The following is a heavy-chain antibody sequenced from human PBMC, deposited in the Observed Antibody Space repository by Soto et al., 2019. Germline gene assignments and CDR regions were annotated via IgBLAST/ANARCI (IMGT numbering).Heavy chain of an antibody. CDR1: GFTFSSYA. CDR2: ISYDGSNK. V-gene: IGHV3-30-3*01. J-gene: IGHJ6*02. Sequence: GGSLRLSCAASGFTFSSYAMHWVRQAPGKGLEWVAVISYDGSNKYYADSVKGRFTISRDNSKNTLYLQMNSLRAEDTAVYYCARMKWLRYYYYYGMDVWGQGTTVTVSS. D-gene: IGHD5-12*01. CDR3: ARMKWLRYYYYYGMDV.